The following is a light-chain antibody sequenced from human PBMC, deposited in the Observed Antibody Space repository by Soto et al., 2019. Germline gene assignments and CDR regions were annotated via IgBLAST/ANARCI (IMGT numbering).Light chain of an antibody. J-gene: IGLJ2*01. CDR1: SSNIGSNT. V-gene: IGLV1-44*01. CDR3: AAWDGSLNGRV. CDR2: SNN. Sequence: QSVLTQPPSASGTPGHRVTISCSGSSSNIGSNTVNWYQQLPGTDPKLLIYSNNHRPSGVPDRFSGSKSGTSASLAISGLHSEEEADYYCAAWDGSLNGRVFGGGTKLTVL.